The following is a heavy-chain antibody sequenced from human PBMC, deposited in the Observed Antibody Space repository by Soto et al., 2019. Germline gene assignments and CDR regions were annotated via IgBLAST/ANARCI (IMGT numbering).Heavy chain of an antibody. CDR2: LSYSVNT. V-gene: IGHV4-59*01. CDR3: ALGGYHYQS. J-gene: IGHJ5*02. D-gene: IGHD5-12*01. CDR1: GGSISNYY. Sequence: SETLSLTYAVSGGSISNYYWSWIRQPPGKGLEWIGYLSYSVNTNYNPSLKSRVTISIDTSKNQFSLKLNSVTAADTAVYYCALGGYHYQSWGQGTLVTVSS.